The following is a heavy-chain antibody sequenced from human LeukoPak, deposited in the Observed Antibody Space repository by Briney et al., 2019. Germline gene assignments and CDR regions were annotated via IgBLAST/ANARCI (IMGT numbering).Heavy chain of an antibody. D-gene: IGHD3-10*01. V-gene: IGHV5-51*01. CDR2: IYPGDSDT. Sequence: GEALKISCKASGYSFPNYWIGWVRQMPGKGLEWMGNIYPGDSDTRYSPSFQGLVTISADKSISTAYLQWSSLKASDSAMYYCARGREFHRRSFDSWGRGTLLTVSS. CDR3: ARGREFHRRSFDS. J-gene: IGHJ4*02. CDR1: GYSFPNYW.